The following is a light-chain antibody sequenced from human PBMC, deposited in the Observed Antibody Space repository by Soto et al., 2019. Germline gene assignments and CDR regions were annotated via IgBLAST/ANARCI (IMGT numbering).Light chain of an antibody. CDR2: DAS. J-gene: IGKJ3*01. Sequence: AIQLTQSPSSLSASVGDRVTITCRASQGISSALAWYQKKPGKAPKLRIYDASSLESGVPSRFSGSGSGTDFTLTISSLQPEDFATYYCQQFNSYPFTFGPGTKVDIK. CDR3: QQFNSYPFT. CDR1: QGISSA. V-gene: IGKV1-13*02.